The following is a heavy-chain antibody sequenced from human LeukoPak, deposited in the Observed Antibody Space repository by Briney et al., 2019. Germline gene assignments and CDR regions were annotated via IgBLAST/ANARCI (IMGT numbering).Heavy chain of an antibody. V-gene: IGHV7-4-1*02. CDR3: ARDWAAMVRGVTPFDY. Sequence: ASVKVSCQAAGYTFTSYAMNWVRQATGQGLEWRGWINTNTGNPTYAQGFTGRFVFSFDTSVSTGYLQISSLKAEDTAVYYCARDWAAMVRGVTPFDYWGQGTLVTVSS. D-gene: IGHD3-10*01. J-gene: IGHJ4*02. CDR1: GYTFTSYA. CDR2: INTNTGNP.